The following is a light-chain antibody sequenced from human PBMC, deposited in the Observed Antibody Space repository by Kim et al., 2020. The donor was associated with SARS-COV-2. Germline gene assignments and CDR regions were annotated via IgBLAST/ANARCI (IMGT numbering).Light chain of an antibody. V-gene: IGLV1-40*03. Sequence: QRVTISCTGTSSNIGAGYDVNWYQRLPGSAPKVLIYTNANRPSGVPERFSGSKSVASASLVISGLQTEDEGDYYCQSYDDSLRGSIFGGGTKVTVL. CDR2: TNA. J-gene: IGLJ2*01. CDR1: SSNIGAGYD. CDR3: QSYDDSLRGSI.